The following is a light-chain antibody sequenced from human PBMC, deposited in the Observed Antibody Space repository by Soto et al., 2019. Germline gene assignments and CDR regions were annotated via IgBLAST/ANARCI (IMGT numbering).Light chain of an antibody. CDR1: SSDVGAYNY. CDR3: TSFTSSSTDV. Sequence: QSALTQPASVSESPGQSITISCTGSSSDVGAYNYVSWYQQHPDKAPKLMIYDVNNRPSGVSDRFSGSKSGNTASLTISGLQAEDEADYYCTSFTSSSTDVFGTGTKVTVL. CDR2: DVN. V-gene: IGLV2-14*01. J-gene: IGLJ1*01.